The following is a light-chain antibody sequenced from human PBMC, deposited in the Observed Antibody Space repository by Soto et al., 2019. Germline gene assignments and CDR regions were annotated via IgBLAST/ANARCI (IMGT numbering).Light chain of an antibody. J-gene: IGKJ1*01. Sequence: DIQMTQSPSSLSASVGDRVTITCRASQSIRNDLNWYQQRPGKAPKLLMYTTPNLERGVPSRFSGSGSGTDFTLTINNLQPEDFGTYFCQQGFSRPRTFGLGTTVEVK. CDR2: TTP. V-gene: IGKV1-39*01. CDR3: QQGFSRPRT. CDR1: QSIRND.